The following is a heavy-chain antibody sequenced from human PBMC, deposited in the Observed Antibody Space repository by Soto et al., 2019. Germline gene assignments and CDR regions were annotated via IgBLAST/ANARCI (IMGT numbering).Heavy chain of an antibody. J-gene: IGHJ2*01. Sequence: QVQLVESGGGLVKPGVSLRLSCAASGFTFSDYYMIWIRQAPGKGLEWVSYISNSATIIYYADSVKGRFTISRDNAKNSLYLQVSSLRAEDTAVYYCARPGSGWYWDWYFDLWGRGTLVTVSS. CDR3: ARPGSGWYWDWYFDL. V-gene: IGHV3-11*01. CDR1: GFTFSDYY. CDR2: ISNSATII. D-gene: IGHD6-19*01.